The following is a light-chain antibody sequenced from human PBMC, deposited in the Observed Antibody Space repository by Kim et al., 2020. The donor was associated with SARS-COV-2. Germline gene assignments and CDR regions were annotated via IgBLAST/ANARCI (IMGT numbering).Light chain of an antibody. CDR3: QQSHGFPYS. J-gene: IGKJ2*03. Sequence: SASVGNRVTSACRASQSVSTSLNWYQQQPGKAPKLLIYAVSSFQSGVPSRFSGSGSGTDFTLTISSLQPEDFAIYYCQQSHGFPYSFGQGTKLEIK. CDR2: AVS. CDR1: QSVSTS. V-gene: IGKV1-39*01.